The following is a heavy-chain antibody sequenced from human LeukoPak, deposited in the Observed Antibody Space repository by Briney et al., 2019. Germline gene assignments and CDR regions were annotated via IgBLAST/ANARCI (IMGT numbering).Heavy chain of an antibody. D-gene: IGHD4-17*01. Sequence: PGRSLRLSCAASGFTFSAFGMHWVRQAPGKGLEWVSYISSSGSTIYYADSVKGRFTISRDNAKNSLYLQMNSLRAADTAVYYCARERTVTLGGYYYYGMDVWGQGTTVTVSS. CDR1: GFTFSAFG. J-gene: IGHJ6*02. V-gene: IGHV3-48*04. CDR2: ISSSGSTI. CDR3: ARERTVTLGGYYYYGMDV.